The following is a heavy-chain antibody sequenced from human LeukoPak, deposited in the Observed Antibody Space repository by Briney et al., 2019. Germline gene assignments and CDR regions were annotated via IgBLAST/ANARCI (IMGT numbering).Heavy chain of an antibody. CDR1: GFTFSNYW. CDR3: ARDSYYMDV. CDR2: IKQDGSER. J-gene: IGHJ6*03. Sequence: GGSLRLPCAASGFTFSNYWMSWVRQAPGKGLEWVANIKQDGSERHYVDSVKGRSTISRDNAKNSLYLQMNSLRAEDTAVYYCARDSYYMDVWGKGTTVTVSS. V-gene: IGHV3-7*01.